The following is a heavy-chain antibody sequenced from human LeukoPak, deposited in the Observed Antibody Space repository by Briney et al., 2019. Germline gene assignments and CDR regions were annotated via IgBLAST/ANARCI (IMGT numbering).Heavy chain of an antibody. CDR2: ISWNSGSI. D-gene: IGHD2-2*01. J-gene: IGHJ6*02. CDR1: GFTFDDYA. CDR3: AKDIQNIVVVPAAIHYYYGMDV. Sequence: GRSLRLSCAASGFTFDDYAMHWVRQAPGKSLEWVSGISWNSGSIGYADSVKGRFTISRDNAKNSLYLQMNSLRAGDTALYYCAKDIQNIVVVPAAIHYYYGMDVWGQGTTVTVSS. V-gene: IGHV3-9*01.